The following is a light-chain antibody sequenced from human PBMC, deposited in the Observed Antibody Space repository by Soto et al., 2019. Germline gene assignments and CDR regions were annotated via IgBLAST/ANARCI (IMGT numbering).Light chain of an antibody. CDR1: QSVSSSY. Sequence: EIVLTQSPGTLSLSPGERATLSCRASQSVSSSYLAWDQQKPGQAPRLLIYGASSRATGIPDRFSGSGSGTDFTLTISRVEPEDFAVYYCQQYGSSPRTFGQGTKVEIK. J-gene: IGKJ1*01. CDR2: GAS. V-gene: IGKV3-20*01. CDR3: QQYGSSPRT.